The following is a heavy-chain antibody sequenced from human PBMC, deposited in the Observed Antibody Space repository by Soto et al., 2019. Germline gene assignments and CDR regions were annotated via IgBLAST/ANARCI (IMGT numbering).Heavy chain of an antibody. CDR3: SCSLWGYYDYPSFFDF. Sequence: PAETLDLTCTVSGGSVSSGSYYWSWIRQPPGKGLEWIGYIYYSGSTNYNPSLKSRVTISVDTSKNQFSLKLSSGTAADTAVYYCSCSLWGYYDYPSFFDFWGQRTLVTVSS. J-gene: IGHJ4*02. V-gene: IGHV4-61*01. D-gene: IGHD3-16*01. CDR1: GGSVSSGSYY. CDR2: IYYSGST.